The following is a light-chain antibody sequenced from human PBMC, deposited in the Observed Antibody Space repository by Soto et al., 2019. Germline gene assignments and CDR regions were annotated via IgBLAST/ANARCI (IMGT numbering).Light chain of an antibody. V-gene: IGKV1-33*01. CDR3: QQYVNLPYT. J-gene: IGKJ5*01. CDR2: DTT. CDR1: QDITNS. Sequence: DIQMTQSPSSLSASVGDRVTITCQASQDITNSLNWYQQKPGKAPKVLIYDTTTLEEGVPSRFSGRGSGTHFTFTIYGLQPEDAAIYSCQQYVNLPYTFGQGTRLEIK.